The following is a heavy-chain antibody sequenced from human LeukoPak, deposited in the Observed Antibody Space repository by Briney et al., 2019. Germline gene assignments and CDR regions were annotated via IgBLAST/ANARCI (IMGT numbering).Heavy chain of an antibody. V-gene: IGHV3-11*06. CDR3: ARDVRSGPHRFQP. J-gene: IGHJ5*02. CDR2: IISSISYT. D-gene: IGHD7-27*01. CDR1: GFTFSDYY. Sequence: GESLRLSCAPSGFTFSDYYMSWIRQAPGEGLEWGSYIISSISYTNYADSVKGRVTISRENAKTSMYLQMNRLSGEDTPVYYCARDVRSGPHRFQPWGEGPLVTVSS.